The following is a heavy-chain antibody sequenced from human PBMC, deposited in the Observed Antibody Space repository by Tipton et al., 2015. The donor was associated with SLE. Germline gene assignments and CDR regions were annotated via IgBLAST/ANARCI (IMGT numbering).Heavy chain of an antibody. CDR3: ARGGGLIAAGAPPYNWFDP. D-gene: IGHD6-13*01. J-gene: IGHJ5*02. Sequence: TLSLTCAVYGGSFSGYYWSWIRQPPGKGLEWIGEINHSGSTNYNPSLKSRVTISVDTSKNQFSLKLSSVTAADTAVYYCARGGGLIAAGAPPYNWFDPWGQGTLVTVSS. V-gene: IGHV4-34*01. CDR2: INHSGST. CDR1: GGSFSGYY.